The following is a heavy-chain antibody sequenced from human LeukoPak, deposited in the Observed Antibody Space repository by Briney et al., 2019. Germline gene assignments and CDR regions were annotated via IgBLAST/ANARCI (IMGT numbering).Heavy chain of an antibody. J-gene: IGHJ4*02. CDR3: ARGAWTAYYFDY. CDR1: GFTFSDYY. CDR2: ISSSGSTI. D-gene: IGHD3/OR15-3a*01. V-gene: IGHV3-11*04. Sequence: GGSLRLSCAASGFTFSDYYMSWIRQAPGKGLEWVSYISSSGSTIYYADSVKGRFTISRDNAKNTLYLQMNSLRAEDTAVYHCARGAWTAYYFDYWGQGTLVTVSS.